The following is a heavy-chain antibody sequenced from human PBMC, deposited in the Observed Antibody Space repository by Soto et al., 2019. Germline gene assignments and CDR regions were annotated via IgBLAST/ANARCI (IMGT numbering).Heavy chain of an antibody. CDR3: ARVALRGYSYGYRFDY. CDR1: GFTFSSYS. Sequence: PGGSLRLSCAASGFTFSSYSMNWVRQAPGKGLEWVSSISSSSSYIYYADSVKGRFTISRDNAKNSLYLQMNSLRAEDTAVYYCARVALRGYSYGYRFDYWGQGTLVTVSS. D-gene: IGHD5-18*01. CDR2: ISSSSSYI. J-gene: IGHJ4*02. V-gene: IGHV3-21*01.